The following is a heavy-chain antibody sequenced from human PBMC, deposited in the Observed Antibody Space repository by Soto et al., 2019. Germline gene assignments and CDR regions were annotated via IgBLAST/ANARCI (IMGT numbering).Heavy chain of an antibody. Sequence: GGSLRLSCAASGFTFSSYGMHWVRQAPGKGLEWVAVISYDGSNKYYADSVKGRFTISRDNSKNTLYLQMNSLRAEDTAVYYCAKVEYFITVAGTTVDYFDYWGQGTLVTVSS. CDR2: ISYDGSNK. D-gene: IGHD6-19*01. V-gene: IGHV3-30*18. CDR3: AKVEYFITVAGTTVDYFDY. CDR1: GFTFSSYG. J-gene: IGHJ4*02.